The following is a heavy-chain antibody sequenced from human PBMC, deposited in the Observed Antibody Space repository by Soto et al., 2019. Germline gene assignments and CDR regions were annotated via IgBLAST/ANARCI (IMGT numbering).Heavy chain of an antibody. CDR2: ITHSGST. J-gene: IGHJ4*02. D-gene: IGHD3-10*02. CDR3: ARSSVRGWSY. CDR1: GGSFSGYY. V-gene: IGHV4-34*01. Sequence: SETLSLTCAVYGGSFSGYYWTWIRQPPGKGLEWIGEITHSGSTNYNPSLKSRVTISVDTSKSQFSLNLNSVTAADTAVYYCARSSVRGWSYWGQGTLVTVSS.